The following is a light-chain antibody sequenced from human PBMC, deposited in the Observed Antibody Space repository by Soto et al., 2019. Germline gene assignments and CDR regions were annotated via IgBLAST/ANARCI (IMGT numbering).Light chain of an antibody. V-gene: IGKV3D-15*01. Sequence: EIVLAQSPGTLSLSPGEGATLSCRAGQSVSTNLAWYQQKPGQAPRFLIYDASSRATGIPARFSGGGSGTEFTLTISSLQSEDFAVYYCKQYNNWPPITFGQGTRLEIK. CDR1: QSVSTN. J-gene: IGKJ5*01. CDR3: KQYNNWPPIT. CDR2: DAS.